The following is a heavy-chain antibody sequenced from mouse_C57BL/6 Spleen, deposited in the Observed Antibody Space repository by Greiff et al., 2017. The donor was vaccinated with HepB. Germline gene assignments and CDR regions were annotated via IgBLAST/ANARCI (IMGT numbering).Heavy chain of an antibody. CDR1: GFNIKDDY. J-gene: IGHJ3*02. CDR3: TTYPT. CDR2: IDPENGDT. V-gene: IGHV14-4*01. Sequence: EVQGVESGAELVRPGASVKLSCTASGFNIKDDYMHWVKQRPEQGLEWIGWIDPENGDTEYASKFQGKATITADTSSNTAYLQLSSLTSEDTAVYYCTTYPTWGQGTLVTVSA.